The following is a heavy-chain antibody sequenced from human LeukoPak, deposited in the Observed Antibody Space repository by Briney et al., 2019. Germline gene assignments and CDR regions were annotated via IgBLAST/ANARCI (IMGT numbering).Heavy chain of an antibody. J-gene: IGHJ4*02. CDR3: AREGFFGLTTPWF. Sequence: ASVKVSCKASGYIFPNYAMRWVRQAPGQSLEWMGWINTHNGATKYSQKFQGRVTITRDTPASTAYMDLNSLRSEDTAVYYCAREGFFGLTTPWFWGQGTLVTVSS. CDR1: GYIFPNYA. V-gene: IGHV1-3*04. D-gene: IGHD3/OR15-3a*01. CDR2: INTHNGAT.